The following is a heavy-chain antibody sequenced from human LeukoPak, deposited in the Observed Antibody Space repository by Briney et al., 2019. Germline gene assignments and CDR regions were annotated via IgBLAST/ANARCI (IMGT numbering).Heavy chain of an antibody. V-gene: IGHV2-5*02. D-gene: IGHD3-22*01. CDR3: AHSSDLYDSSGSYPYYFDY. CDR2: IYWDDDK. J-gene: IGHJ4*02. Sequence: GSGPTLVNPTQTLTLICTFSGFSLSTSGVGVAWIRRPPGKALEWLALIYWDDDKRYSPSLKSRLTITKDTSKNQVVLIMTNMDPVDTATYYCAHSSDLYDSSGSYPYYFDYWGQGTLVTVSS. CDR1: GFSLSTSGVG.